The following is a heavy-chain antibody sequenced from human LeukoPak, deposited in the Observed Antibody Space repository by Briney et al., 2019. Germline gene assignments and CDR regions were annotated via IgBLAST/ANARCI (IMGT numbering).Heavy chain of an antibody. J-gene: IGHJ4*02. Sequence: PGGCLRLSCAVPGGTTDEYGMRWGRQAPGRRRGWVSGINWDGTNTYYAESVKGRFTISRDSAEKSLYLNMNSLRDDDTAFYYCVKDLSSNWYSFDYWGQGTLVTVSS. CDR2: INWDGTNT. CDR3: VKDLSSNWYSFDY. D-gene: IGHD6-13*01. CDR1: GGTTDEYG. V-gene: IGHV3-20*04.